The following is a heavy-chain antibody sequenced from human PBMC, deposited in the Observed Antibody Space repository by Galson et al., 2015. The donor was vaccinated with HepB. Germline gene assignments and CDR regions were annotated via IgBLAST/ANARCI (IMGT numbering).Heavy chain of an antibody. CDR2: INTNTGTP. V-gene: IGHV7-4-1*02. Sequence: SVKVSCKASGYTFTSYVINWVRQAPGQGLEWMGGINTNTGTPTYAQGFTGRFGFSLDTSVSTAYLQISSLKTEDTAVYYCARVTSIYDFSSRAYSYYYYGMDVWGQGTTVAVSS. CDR1: GYTFTSYV. J-gene: IGHJ6*02. D-gene: IGHD6-19*01. CDR3: ARVTSIYDFSSRAYSYYYYGMDV.